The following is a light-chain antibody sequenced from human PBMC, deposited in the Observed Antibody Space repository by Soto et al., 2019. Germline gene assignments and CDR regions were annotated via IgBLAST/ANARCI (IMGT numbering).Light chain of an antibody. Sequence: EIVLTQSPGTLSLSPGERATLSCRASQSVTSSYLAWYQQKPGQAPRLLIYGASSRATAIPDRFSGSGSGTDFTLTISRLESEDFAVYYCQQYGSSPLTFGQGTRLEIK. CDR2: GAS. V-gene: IGKV3-20*01. J-gene: IGKJ5*01. CDR3: QQYGSSPLT. CDR1: QSVTSSY.